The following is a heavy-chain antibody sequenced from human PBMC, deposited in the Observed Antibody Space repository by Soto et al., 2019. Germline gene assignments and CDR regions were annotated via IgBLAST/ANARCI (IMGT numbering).Heavy chain of an antibody. V-gene: IGHV1-69*06. D-gene: IGHD6-13*01. J-gene: IGHJ5*02. Sequence: SVKVSCKASGGTFSSYVISWVRQAPGQGLEWMGGIIPIFGTANYAQKFQGRVTITADKSTSTAYMELSSLISEDTTVYYCARVARIAAAGPDLNWFDPWGQGTLVTVSS. CDR2: IIPIFGTA. CDR3: ARVARIAAAGPDLNWFDP. CDR1: GGTFSSYV.